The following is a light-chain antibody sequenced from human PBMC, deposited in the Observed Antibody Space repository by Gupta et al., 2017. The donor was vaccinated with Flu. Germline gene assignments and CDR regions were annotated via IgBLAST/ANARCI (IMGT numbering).Light chain of an antibody. CDR3: MQGAHWPWA. Sequence: LAQPASIAGRVSQSLRDSDGNTIWHWFQQQQGETPRRLMYLVSHRDSGGPDRMSGSGSGAVYTPKTSRVEAEDVGVYFCMQGAHWPWAFGQGTKVEIK. J-gene: IGKJ1*01. CDR1: QSLRDSDGNTI. V-gene: IGKV2-30*01. CDR2: LVS.